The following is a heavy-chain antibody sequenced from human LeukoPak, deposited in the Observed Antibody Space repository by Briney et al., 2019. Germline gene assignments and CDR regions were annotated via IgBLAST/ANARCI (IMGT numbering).Heavy chain of an antibody. D-gene: IGHD2-15*01. CDR1: GYTLTELS. Sequence: ASVKVSCKVSGYTLTELSMHWVRQAPGKGLDCMGGFDPEDGETIYAQKFQGRVTMTEDTSTDTAYMELGSLRSEDTAVYYGATACSGGSCPLDYWGQGTLVTVSS. CDR2: FDPEDGET. CDR3: ATACSGGSCPLDY. J-gene: IGHJ4*02. V-gene: IGHV1-24*01.